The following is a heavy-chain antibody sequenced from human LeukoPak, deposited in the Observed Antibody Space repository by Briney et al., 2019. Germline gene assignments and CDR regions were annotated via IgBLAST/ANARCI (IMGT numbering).Heavy chain of an antibody. D-gene: IGHD2-15*01. CDR2: IYYSGST. J-gene: IGHJ4*02. V-gene: IGHV4-39*07. CDR1: GGSISSSSYY. CDR3: ASTRSLFDY. Sequence: SETLSLACTVSGGSISSSSYYWGWIRQPPGKGLEWIGSIYYSGSTYYNPSLKSRVTISVDTSKNQFSLKLSSVTAADTAVYYCASTRSLFDYWGQGTLVTVSS.